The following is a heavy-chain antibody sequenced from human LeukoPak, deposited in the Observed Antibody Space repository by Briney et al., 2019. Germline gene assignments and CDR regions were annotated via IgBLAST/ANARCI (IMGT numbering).Heavy chain of an antibody. CDR1: GGSIRSNY. D-gene: IGHD3-16*01. V-gene: IGHV4-59*01. Sequence: SETLSLTCTVSGGSIRSNYWSWIRQPPGKGLEWIGYVYHTGSTNYNPSLKTRATISIDTSKNQFSLNLTSVSAADSAVYYCVWGQKYYFDYWGQGTLVTVSS. CDR3: VWGQKYYFDY. J-gene: IGHJ4*02. CDR2: VYHTGST.